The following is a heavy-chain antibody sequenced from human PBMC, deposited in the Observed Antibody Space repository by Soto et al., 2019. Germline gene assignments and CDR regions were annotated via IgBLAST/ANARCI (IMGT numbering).Heavy chain of an antibody. J-gene: IGHJ4*02. D-gene: IGHD6-19*01. V-gene: IGHV3-21*01. CDR3: ARDDIAMAAGRLDY. CDR1: GFTFSSYS. Sequence: EVPLVESGGGLVKPGGSLRLSCAASGFTFSSYSMNWVRQAPGKGLEWVSSISSSSSYIYYADSVKGRFTISRDNAKNSLYLQMNSLRAEDTAVYYCARDDIAMAAGRLDYWGQGTLVTVSS. CDR2: ISSSSSYI.